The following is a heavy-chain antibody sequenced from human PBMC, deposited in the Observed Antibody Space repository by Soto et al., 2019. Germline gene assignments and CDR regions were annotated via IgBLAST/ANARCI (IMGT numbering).Heavy chain of an antibody. CDR2: INYSGST. Sequence: QVQLQESGPGLVKPSQTLSLTCTVSGGSISNGDYYWSWIRQPPGKGLEWIGYINYSGSTYYNPSLKSRVTISEDTSKNQFPLKLSSATAADTAVYSCAKEHVAITIFGVSGMDVWGRGTTVTVSS. CDR3: AKEHVAITIFGVSGMDV. D-gene: IGHD3-3*01. J-gene: IGHJ6*02. V-gene: IGHV4-30-4*01. CDR1: GGSISNGDYY.